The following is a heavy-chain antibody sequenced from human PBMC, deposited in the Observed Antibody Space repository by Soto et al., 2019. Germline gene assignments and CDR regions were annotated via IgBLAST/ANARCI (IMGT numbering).Heavy chain of an antibody. CDR1: GFTFSNYA. V-gene: IGHV3-23*01. D-gene: IGHD2-21*01. CDR2: ISGGGGSS. Sequence: EVQLLESGGGLVQPGGSLRLSCAASGFTFSNYAMSWVRQAPGKGLEWVSGISGGGGSSYYADSVKGRFTISRDNYKNTLYLHMNGLRAEGTAVYYSARNCGVYCHSGFFYWCQGTRFIVSS. J-gene: IGHJ4*02. CDR3: ARNCGVYCHSGFFY.